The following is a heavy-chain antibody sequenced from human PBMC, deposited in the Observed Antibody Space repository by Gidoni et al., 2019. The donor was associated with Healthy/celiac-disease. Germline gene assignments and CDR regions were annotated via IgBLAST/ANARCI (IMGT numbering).Heavy chain of an antibody. D-gene: IGHD2-21*02. CDR3: ARDLHCGGDCSDSRGYYYYGMDV. CDR2: INAGNGNT. CDR1: GYTFTSYA. Sequence: QVQLVQSGAEVKKPGASVKVSCKASGYTFTSYAMHWVRQAPGQRLEWMGWINAGNGNTKYSQKFQGRVTITRDTSASTAYMELSSLRSEDTAVYYCARDLHCGGDCSDSRGYYYYGMDVWGQGTTVTVSS. V-gene: IGHV1-3*01. J-gene: IGHJ6*02.